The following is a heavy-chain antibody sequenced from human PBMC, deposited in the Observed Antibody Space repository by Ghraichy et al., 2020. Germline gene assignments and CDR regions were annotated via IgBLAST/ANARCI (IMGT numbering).Heavy chain of an antibody. D-gene: IGHD5-12*01. CDR3: ARGHIEFSNFYYMEV. Sequence: GSLSLTCAVYGGAFNGYYWTWIRQTPGKGLEWIGEIGHSGSTKYNPSLESRVSMSLDTVRTRFSLTLTSLTAADTAVYYSARGHIEFSNFYYMEVWGKGTTVTVSS. V-gene: IGHV4-34*01. CDR1: GGAFNGYY. CDR2: IGHSGST. J-gene: IGHJ6*03.